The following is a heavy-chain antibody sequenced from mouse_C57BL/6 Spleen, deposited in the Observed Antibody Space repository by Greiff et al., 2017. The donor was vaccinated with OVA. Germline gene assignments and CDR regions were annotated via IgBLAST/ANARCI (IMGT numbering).Heavy chain of an antibody. V-gene: IGHV1-77*01. J-gene: IGHJ2*01. CDR3: AITTVVVPFDY. CDR2: IGPGSGST. Sequence: QVQLQQSGAELVKPGASVKISCKASGYTFTDYYINWVKQRPGQGLEWIGKIGPGSGSTYYNEKLKGKATLTADKSSSTAYMQLSSLTSEDSAVYFCAITTVVVPFDYWGQGTTLTVSS. D-gene: IGHD1-1*01. CDR1: GYTFTDYY.